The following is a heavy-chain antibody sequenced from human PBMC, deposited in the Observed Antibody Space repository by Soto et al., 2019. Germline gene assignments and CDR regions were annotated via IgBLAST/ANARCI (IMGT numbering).Heavy chain of an antibody. J-gene: IGHJ6*02. Sequence: SVKVSCKASGDTFNNYAISWVRQAPGQGLEWVGGIIPNVDAANSAQKFQGRVTITADESTSTAYMELSRLRSEDTAVYYCAKGSYYDGSSSFDNPGTYYRYFGLDVWGQGTPVTVSS. CDR2: IIPNVDAA. CDR3: AKGSYYDGSSSFDNPGTYYRYFGLDV. V-gene: IGHV1-69*13. D-gene: IGHD3-22*01. CDR1: GDTFNNYA.